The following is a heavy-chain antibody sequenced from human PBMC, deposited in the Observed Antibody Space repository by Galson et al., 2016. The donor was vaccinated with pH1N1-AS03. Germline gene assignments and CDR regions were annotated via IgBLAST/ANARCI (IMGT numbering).Heavy chain of an antibody. CDR1: GFSLSTPGVG. J-gene: IGHJ2*01. D-gene: IGHD6-13*01. CDR3: ARRRAEMTGNWYFDL. CDR2: SYWADDR. V-gene: IGHV2-5*02. Sequence: PALVKPTQTLTLTCSFSGFSLSTPGVGVGWFRQPPGKALEYLGLSYWADDRRYRPSLNSRLTITKDTSKNQVLLRLTNVDPVDTGTYYCARRRAEMTGNWYFDLWGRGTLVTVSS.